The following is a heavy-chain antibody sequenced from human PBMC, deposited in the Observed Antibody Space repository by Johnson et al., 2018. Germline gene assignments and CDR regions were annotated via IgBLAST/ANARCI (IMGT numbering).Heavy chain of an antibody. CDR3: AGDCRGDVLDI. J-gene: IGHJ3*02. Sequence: VQLVQSGGGLVQPGGSLRLSCAASGFTFSSYAMSWVSQAPGKGLEWVSGISESGGSTYYADSVKGRFTISSDNSKNTLYLQMHRPRADDTAVYYCAGDCRGDVLDIWGQGTMVTVSS. V-gene: IGHV3-23*04. D-gene: IGHD2-15*01. CDR1: GFTFSSYA. CDR2: ISESGGST.